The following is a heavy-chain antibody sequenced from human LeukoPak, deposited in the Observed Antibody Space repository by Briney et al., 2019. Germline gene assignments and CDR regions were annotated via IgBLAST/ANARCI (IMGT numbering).Heavy chain of an antibody. Sequence: SETLSLTCTVSGGSISSYYWSWIRQPPGKGLEWIGYIYYSGSTNYNPSLKSRVTISVDTSKNQFSLKLSSVTAADTAVYYCASFLPPYYYDSSGYNAFDIWGQGTMVTVSS. V-gene: IGHV4-59*01. CDR1: GGSISSYY. CDR2: IYYSGST. CDR3: ASFLPPYYYDSSGYNAFDI. J-gene: IGHJ3*02. D-gene: IGHD3-22*01.